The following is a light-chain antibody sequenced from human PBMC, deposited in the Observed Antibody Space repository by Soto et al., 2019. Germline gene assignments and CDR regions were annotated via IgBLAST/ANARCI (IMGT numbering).Light chain of an antibody. J-gene: IGKJ1*01. Sequence: DIQMTQSPSSLSAPIGDRVTITCRASQRITNRLNWYQHRPGKAPRLLIYAASSLESGVPSRFSGSASGTDFTLTISSLQPEYFATYYCQQGYSTPLTFGQGTKV. V-gene: IGKV1-39*01. CDR2: AAS. CDR3: QQGYSTPLT. CDR1: QRITNR.